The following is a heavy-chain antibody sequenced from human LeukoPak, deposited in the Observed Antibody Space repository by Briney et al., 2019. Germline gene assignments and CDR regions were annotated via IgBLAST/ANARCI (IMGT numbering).Heavy chain of an antibody. CDR1: GDSITSGSYC. CDR3: ARDSIAVAGTGGWFDP. V-gene: IGHV4-61*02. D-gene: IGHD6-19*01. J-gene: IGHJ5*02. CDR2: IYTTGST. Sequence: SETLSLTCTVSGDSITSGSYCWSWIRQPAGKGLEWIGRIYTTGSTSYNPSLKSRVTMSVDTSKNQFSLKLSSVTAADTAVYYCARDSIAVAGTGGWFDPWGQGTLVTVSS.